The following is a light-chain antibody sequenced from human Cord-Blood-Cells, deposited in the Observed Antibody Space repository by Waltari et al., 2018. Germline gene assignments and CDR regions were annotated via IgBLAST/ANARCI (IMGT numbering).Light chain of an antibody. CDR2: DVS. Sequence: QSALTQPASVSGSPGQSITISCTGTSSDVGGYNYVSWYQQHPGKAPKLMFYDVSKRPSGVSTRFSGSKSGNTASLTISGLQAAGASAYSCISYTSSSASVFGGVTKLTVL. V-gene: IGLV2-14*01. CDR1: SSDVGGYNY. J-gene: IGLJ3*02. CDR3: ISYTSSSASV.